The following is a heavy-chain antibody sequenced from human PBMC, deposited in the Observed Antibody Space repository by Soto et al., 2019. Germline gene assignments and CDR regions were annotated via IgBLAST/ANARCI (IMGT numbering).Heavy chain of an antibody. CDR2: IYYSGST. CDR3: ARSPNYYYYGFDV. J-gene: IGHJ6*02. Sequence: WGTLSLTCTVSGGSVSSGDYFWSWLRQSPGKRLEWIAYIYYSGSTNYNPSLKSRATISVDTSKSQVSLTLTSMTAADAALYYCARSPNYYYYGFDVWGQGTAVTVSS. D-gene: IGHD3-10*01. CDR1: GGSVSSGDYF. V-gene: IGHV4-61*08.